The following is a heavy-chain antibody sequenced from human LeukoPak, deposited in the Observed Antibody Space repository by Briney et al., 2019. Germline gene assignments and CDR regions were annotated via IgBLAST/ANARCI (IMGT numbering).Heavy chain of an antibody. Sequence: GRSLRLSCAASGFTFSSYGMHWVRQAPGKGLEWVAVISYDGTNKYYADSVKGRFTISRDNSKNTLYLQMNSLRAEDTAAYYCAKDNFRMVAQDYYDSSGYYYESYYYYGMDVWGQGTTVTVSS. D-gene: IGHD3-22*01. CDR2: ISYDGTNK. J-gene: IGHJ6*02. V-gene: IGHV3-30*18. CDR3: AKDNFRMVAQDYYDSSGYYYESYYYYGMDV. CDR1: GFTFSSYG.